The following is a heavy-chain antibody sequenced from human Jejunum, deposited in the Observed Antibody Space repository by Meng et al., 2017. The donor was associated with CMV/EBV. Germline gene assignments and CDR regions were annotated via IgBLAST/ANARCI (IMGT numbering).Heavy chain of an antibody. D-gene: IGHD3-3*01. CDR3: ARFRGIQYYDFWSGYPDY. Sequence: SSSYYWGWHRQPPGKGLEWIGSIYYSGSTYYNPSLKSRVTISVDTSKNQFSLKLSSVTAADTAVYYCARFRGIQYYDFWSGYPDYWGQGTLVTVSS. CDR2: IYYSGST. V-gene: IGHV4-39*07. J-gene: IGHJ4*02. CDR1: SSSYY.